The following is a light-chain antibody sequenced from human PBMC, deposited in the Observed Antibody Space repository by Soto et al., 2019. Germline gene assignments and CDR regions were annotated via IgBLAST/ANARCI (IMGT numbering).Light chain of an antibody. CDR3: QPSYSTPWT. CDR2: AAS. V-gene: IGKV1-39*01. J-gene: IGKJ1*01. CDR1: HSISSY. Sequence: DIQMTQSPSSLSASVGDRVTITCRASHSISSYLHSYQQKPGKAPKLLIYAASSLQSGFPSRFSGSGSGTDFTLTISSLEPEDFATYYCQPSYSTPWTFGQGNKVEIK.